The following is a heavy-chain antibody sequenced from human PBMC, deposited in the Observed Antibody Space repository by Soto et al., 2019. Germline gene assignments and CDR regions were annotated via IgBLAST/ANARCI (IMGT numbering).Heavy chain of an antibody. V-gene: IGHV3-23*01. D-gene: IGHD6-13*01. J-gene: IGHJ2*01. Sequence: GKGLELVSAISGSGGSTYYADSVKGRFTISRDNSKNTLYLQMNSLRAEDTAVYYCAYYLRTAAGIPDVRSVSGCLRNRSSDL. CDR3: AYYLRTAAGIPDVRSVSGCLRNRSSDL. CDR2: ISGSGGST.